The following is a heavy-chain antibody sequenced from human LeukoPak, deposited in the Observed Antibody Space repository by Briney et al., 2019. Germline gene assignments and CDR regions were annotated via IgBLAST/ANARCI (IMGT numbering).Heavy chain of an antibody. V-gene: IGHV4-4*07. CDR2: IYHSGST. CDR3: ARDQRWSSRSYYYYYMDV. Sequence: PSETLSLTCTVSGGSISSYYWSWIRQPAGKGLEWIGSIYHSGSTYYNPSLKSRVTISVDTSKNQFSLKLSSVTAADTAVYYCARDQRWSSRSYYYYYMDVWGKGTTVTVSS. CDR1: GGSISSYY. D-gene: IGHD6-13*01. J-gene: IGHJ6*03.